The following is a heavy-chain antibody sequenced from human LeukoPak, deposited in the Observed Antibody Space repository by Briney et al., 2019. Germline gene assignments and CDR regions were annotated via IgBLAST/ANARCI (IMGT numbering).Heavy chain of an antibody. CDR3: ARVPYCSSTSCSSPLVYYYYGMDV. V-gene: IGHV1-69*04. CDR1: GGTFSSYA. Sequence: EASVKVSCKASGGTFSSYAISWARQAPGQGLEWMGRIIPIFGIANYAQKFQGRVTITADKSTSTAYMELSSLRSEDTAVYYCARVPYCSSTSCSSPLVYYYYGMDVWGQGTTVTASS. D-gene: IGHD2-2*01. CDR2: IIPIFGIA. J-gene: IGHJ6*02.